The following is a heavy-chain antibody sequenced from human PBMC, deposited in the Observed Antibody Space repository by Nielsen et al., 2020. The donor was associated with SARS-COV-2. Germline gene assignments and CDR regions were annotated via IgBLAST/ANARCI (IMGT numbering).Heavy chain of an antibody. CDR2: IWYDGSNK. CDR1: GFTFSSYG. Sequence: GGSLRLSCAASGFTFSSYGMHWVRQAPGKGLEWVAVIWYDGSNKYYADSVKGRFTISRDNSKNTLYLQMNSLRAEDTAVYYCARGHSSSWSNFDYWGQGTLVTVSS. D-gene: IGHD6-13*01. J-gene: IGHJ4*02. V-gene: IGHV3-33*01. CDR3: ARGHSSSWSNFDY.